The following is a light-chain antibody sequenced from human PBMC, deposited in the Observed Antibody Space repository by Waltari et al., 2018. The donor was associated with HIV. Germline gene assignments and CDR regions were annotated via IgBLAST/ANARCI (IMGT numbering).Light chain of an antibody. V-gene: IGKV3-15*01. CDR2: GAS. J-gene: IGKJ4*01. CDR3: QQYNIWPPLT. CDR1: QRVSRN. Sequence: DIVMMQSPGTLSVSPGERATLSCRASQRVSRNLAWYQQKTGQPPRLLIYGASTRATGIPARFSATGSGTEFTLTISSLQSEDFAVYYCQQYNIWPPLTFGGGTKVEMK.